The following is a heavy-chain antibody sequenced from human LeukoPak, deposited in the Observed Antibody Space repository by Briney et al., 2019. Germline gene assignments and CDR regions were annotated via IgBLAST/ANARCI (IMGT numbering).Heavy chain of an antibody. CDR2: INPNSGGT. V-gene: IGHV1-2*02. CDR3: ARDYPWNYDNYYYYYMDV. D-gene: IGHD1-7*01. Sequence: GASVKVSCKASGYTFTGYYMHWMRQAPGQGLEWMGWINPNSGGTNYAQKFQGRVTMTRDTSISTAYMELSRLRSDDTAVYYCARDYPWNYDNYYYYYMDVWGKGTTVTVSS. CDR1: GYTFTGYY. J-gene: IGHJ6*03.